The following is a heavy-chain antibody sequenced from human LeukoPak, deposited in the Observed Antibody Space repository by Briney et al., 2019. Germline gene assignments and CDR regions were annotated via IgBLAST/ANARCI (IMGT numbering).Heavy chain of an antibody. CDR3: AREDSSSGGISSFDY. D-gene: IGHD6-13*01. CDR2: IYYSGST. Sequence: SETLSLTCTVSGGSISSSSYYWGWIRQPPGKGLEWIGSIYYSGSTNYNPSLKSRVIISVDTSKNQFSLKLSSVTAADTAVYYCAREDSSSGGISSFDYWGQGTLVTVSS. V-gene: IGHV4-39*07. J-gene: IGHJ4*02. CDR1: GGSISSSSYY.